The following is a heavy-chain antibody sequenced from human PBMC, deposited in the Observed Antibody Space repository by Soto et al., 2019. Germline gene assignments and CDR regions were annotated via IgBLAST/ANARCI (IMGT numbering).Heavy chain of an antibody. CDR2: IYYSGNT. D-gene: IGHD5-18*01. CDR3: ARAGASCGYGFAY. Sequence: PSETLSLTCTVSGDSISSGDYYWSWIRQPPGKGLEWIGCIYYSGNTYYNPSLKRRFSISVDTSKNQFSLQLSSVTVADTAVYYCARAGASCGYGFAYWGQGTLVTVSS. V-gene: IGHV4-30-4*01. CDR1: GDSISSGDYY. J-gene: IGHJ4*02.